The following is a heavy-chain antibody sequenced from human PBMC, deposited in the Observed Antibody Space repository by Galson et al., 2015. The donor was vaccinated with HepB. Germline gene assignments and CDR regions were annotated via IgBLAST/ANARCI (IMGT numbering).Heavy chain of an antibody. J-gene: IGHJ6*02. CDR3: ARGRMVWQSFPEYYYYYYGMDV. CDR2: IIPIFGIA. Sequence: SVKVSCKASGGTFSSYAISWVRQAPGQGLEWMGGIIPIFGIANYAQKFQGRVTITADESTSTAYMELSSLRSEDTAVYYCARGRMVWQSFPEYYYYYYGMDVWGQGTTVTVSS. V-gene: IGHV1-69*13. D-gene: IGHD3-10*01. CDR1: GGTFSSYA.